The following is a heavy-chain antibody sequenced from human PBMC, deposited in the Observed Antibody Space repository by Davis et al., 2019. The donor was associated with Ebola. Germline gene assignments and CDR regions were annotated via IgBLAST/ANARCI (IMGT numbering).Heavy chain of an antibody. J-gene: IGHJ5*02. Sequence: MPSETLSLTCTVSGGSISSSSYYWGWIRQPPGKGLEWIGSIYYSGSTYYNPSLKSRVTISVDTSKNQFSLKLSSVTAADTALYYCAKSNVPSYVSGRYRSSSWFDTWGQGSLVTVSS. CDR1: GGSISSSSYY. V-gene: IGHV4-39*07. CDR2: IYYSGST. CDR3: AKSNVPSYVSGRYRSSSWFDT. D-gene: IGHD3-10*01.